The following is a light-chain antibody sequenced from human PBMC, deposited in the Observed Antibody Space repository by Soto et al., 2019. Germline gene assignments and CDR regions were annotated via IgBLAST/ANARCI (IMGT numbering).Light chain of an antibody. CDR1: SSDVGGYNF. CDR2: DVT. V-gene: IGLV2-8*01. J-gene: IGLJ2*01. CDR3: SSYAGSSIPVA. Sequence: QSALTQPPSASGSPGQSVTISCTGASSDVGGYNFVSWYQHHPGKAPRLMIYDVTQRPSGVPDRFSGSKSGNTASLTVSGLQVDDEAYYYCSSYAGSSIPVAFGGGTMVTAL.